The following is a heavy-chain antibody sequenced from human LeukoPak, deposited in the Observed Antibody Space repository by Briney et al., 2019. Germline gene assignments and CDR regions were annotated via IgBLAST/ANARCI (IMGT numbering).Heavy chain of an antibody. Sequence: PGGSLRLSCVASGFTFSVYGMHWVRQAPGKGLEWVTLISNDGSYNDYAGSVKGRFTISRDNSKNTLYLQMNSLTAEDTAMYFCAKDINSKGYDYWGQGTLVTVSS. CDR1: GFTFSVYG. J-gene: IGHJ4*02. V-gene: IGHV3-30*18. CDR3: AKDINSKGYDY. D-gene: IGHD3-22*01. CDR2: ISNDGSYN.